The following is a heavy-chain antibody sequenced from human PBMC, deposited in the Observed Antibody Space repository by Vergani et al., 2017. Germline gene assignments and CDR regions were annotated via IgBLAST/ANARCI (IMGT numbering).Heavy chain of an antibody. D-gene: IGHD1-1*01. CDR1: GGSISSGDHC. CDR3: ARFGTKVPTTSHSYCMDV. V-gene: IGHV4-31*11. J-gene: IGHJ6*04. Sequence: QVKLQESGPGLLKPSQTLSLTCAVSGGSISSGDHCWTWIRQRPGKGLEWIGYIVYSGTTYDNPSLRSRLTISVDTSQNQFSLKLRSVTAADTAVYYCARFGTKVPTTSHSYCMDVWGKGTTVVVSS. CDR2: IVYSGTT.